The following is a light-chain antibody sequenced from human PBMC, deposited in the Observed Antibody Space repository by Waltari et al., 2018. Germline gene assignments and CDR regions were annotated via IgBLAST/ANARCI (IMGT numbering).Light chain of an antibody. Sequence: SYELTLPPSVSVSPGQTARITCSGDALPKKYAFWYQQKSGQAPVLIIHDDNKRPPGIPERFAGSSSGTMATLTISGAQVEDEADYYCYSTDSTGNHVVFGGGTKLTVL. CDR1: ALPKKY. V-gene: IGLV3-10*01. CDR3: YSTDSTGNHVV. CDR2: DDN. J-gene: IGLJ2*01.